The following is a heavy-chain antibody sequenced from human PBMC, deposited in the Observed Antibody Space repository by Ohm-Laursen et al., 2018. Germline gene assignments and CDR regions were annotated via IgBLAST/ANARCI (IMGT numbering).Heavy chain of an antibody. CDR3: ARDRASGY. CDR2: INQDGSEK. Sequence: GSLRLSCAASGFTFSSYWMSWVRQAPGKGLEWVANINQDGSEKYYVDSVEGRFTISRDNAKNSLYLQMNTLRADDTAVYYCARDRASGYWGQGSLVTVSS. V-gene: IGHV3-7*01. CDR1: GFTFSSYW. D-gene: IGHD3-10*01. J-gene: IGHJ4*02.